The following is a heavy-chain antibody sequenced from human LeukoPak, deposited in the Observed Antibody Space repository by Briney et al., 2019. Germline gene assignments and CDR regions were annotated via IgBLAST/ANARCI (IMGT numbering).Heavy chain of an antibody. Sequence: ASVKVSCKASGYTFSKFGIGWLRQAPGQGPEWMGWINVYNGNTNYAQKFQGRVTITADKSTSTAYMELSSLRSEDTAVYYCARAIVPAIRFYYYYYGMDVWGKGTTVTVSS. CDR3: ARAIVPAIRFYYYYYGMDV. D-gene: IGHD2-2*01. J-gene: IGHJ6*04. CDR2: INVYNGNT. CDR1: GYTFSKFG. V-gene: IGHV1-18*01.